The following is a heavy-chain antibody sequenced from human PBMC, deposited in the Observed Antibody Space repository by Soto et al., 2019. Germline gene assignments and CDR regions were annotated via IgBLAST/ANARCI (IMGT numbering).Heavy chain of an antibody. CDR3: GKDVGDYVPYYYGVDV. Sequence: QVQLVESGGGVVQPGTSLRLSCAASGFTFKTHAMHWVRQAPGKGLEWMAVIAYDGNEKFYADSVKGRFTISRDNSKNALYLQINTLRNEDTAVYYCGKDVGDYVPYYYGVDVWGHVTTVTVSS. V-gene: IGHV3-30*18. D-gene: IGHD1-26*01. CDR2: IAYDGNEK. CDR1: GFTFKTHA. J-gene: IGHJ6*02.